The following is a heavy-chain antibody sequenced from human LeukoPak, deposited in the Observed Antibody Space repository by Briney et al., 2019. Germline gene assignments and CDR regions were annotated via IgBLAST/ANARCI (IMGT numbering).Heavy chain of an antibody. Sequence: GGSLRLSCAASGFTFSSYEMNWVRQHPAKGLVWVSYISSNGSAIYYADSVKGRFTISRDNAKNSLYLQMNSLRAEDTAVYYCARVLGSYIFWSGYGYYCMDVWGQGTTVTVSS. V-gene: IGHV3-48*03. J-gene: IGHJ6*02. CDR2: ISSNGSAI. CDR1: GFTFSSYE. CDR3: ARVLGSYIFWSGYGYYCMDV. D-gene: IGHD3-3*01.